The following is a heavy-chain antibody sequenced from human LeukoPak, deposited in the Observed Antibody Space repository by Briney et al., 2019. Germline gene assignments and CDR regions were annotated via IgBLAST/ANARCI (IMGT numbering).Heavy chain of an antibody. CDR3: AKEEYYHDSSGYFPKVGIDY. V-gene: IGHV3-23*01. Sequence: PGGSLRLSCAASGFTFSSYAMSWVRQAPGKGLEWVSAISGSGGSTYYADSVKGRFTISRDNSKNTLYLQMNSLRAEDTAVYYCAKEEYYHDSSGYFPKVGIDYWGQGTLVTVSS. CDR2: ISGSGGST. D-gene: IGHD3-22*01. J-gene: IGHJ4*02. CDR1: GFTFSSYA.